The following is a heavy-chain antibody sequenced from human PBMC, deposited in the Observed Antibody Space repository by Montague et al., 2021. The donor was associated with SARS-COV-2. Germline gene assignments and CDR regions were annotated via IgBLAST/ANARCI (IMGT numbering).Heavy chain of an antibody. D-gene: IGHD2-15*01. J-gene: IGHJ6*02. V-gene: IGHV3-9*01. CDR3: VTGHHYYSYYGMDV. Sequence: SLRLSCAASGFTLDDYAMHWVRQAPGKGLEWVSGISWNSGSIGYADSVKGRFTISRDNAKNSLYLQMNSLRAEDTALYYCVTGHHYYSYYGMDVWGQGTTVTVSS. CDR2: ISWNSGSI. CDR1: GFTLDDYA.